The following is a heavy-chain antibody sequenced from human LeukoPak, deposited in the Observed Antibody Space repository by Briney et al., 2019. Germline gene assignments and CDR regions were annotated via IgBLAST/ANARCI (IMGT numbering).Heavy chain of an antibody. D-gene: IGHD4-17*01. Sequence: GGSLRLSCVGSGFTFSNSILSWVRQAPGKGLEWLSTFSGNDGYTYYADSVRGRFTISRDNSKNTLYLQMNSLRAEDTAVYYCAKTPDYGDYPEEYYFDYWGQGTLVTVSS. CDR2: FSGNDGYT. CDR1: GFTFSNSI. V-gene: IGHV3-23*01. CDR3: AKTPDYGDYPEEYYFDY. J-gene: IGHJ4*02.